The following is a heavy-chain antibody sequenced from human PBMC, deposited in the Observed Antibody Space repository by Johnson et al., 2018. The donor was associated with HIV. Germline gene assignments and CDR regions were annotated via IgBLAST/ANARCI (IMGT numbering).Heavy chain of an antibody. V-gene: IGHV3-20*04. CDR2: IHWNGGST. Sequence: MQLVESGGGLVQPGGSLRLSCAASGFTFSSYAMSWVRQAPGKGLEWVSGIHWNGGSTGYADSVKGRFTISRDNAKNSLYLQMNSLRAEDTAVYYCARGPVFDIWGQGTMVTVSS. CDR3: ARGPVFDI. CDR1: GFTFSSYA. J-gene: IGHJ3*02.